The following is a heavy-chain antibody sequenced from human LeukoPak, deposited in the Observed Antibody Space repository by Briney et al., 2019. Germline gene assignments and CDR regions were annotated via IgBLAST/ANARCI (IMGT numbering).Heavy chain of an antibody. V-gene: IGHV3-11*04. CDR2: ISSSGSTI. CDR3: ARDGSDDSSGYYLGFFDY. CDR1: GFTFSDYY. Sequence: GGSLRLSCAASGFTFSDYYMSWIRQAPGKGLEWVSYISSSGSTIYYADSVKGRFTISRDNAKNSLYLQMNSLRAEDTAVYYCARDGSDDSSGYYLGFFDYWGQGTLVTVSS. D-gene: IGHD3-22*01. J-gene: IGHJ4*02.